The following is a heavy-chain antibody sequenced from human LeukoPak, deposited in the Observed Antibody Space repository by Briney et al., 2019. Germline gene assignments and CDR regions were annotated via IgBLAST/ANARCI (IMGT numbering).Heavy chain of an antibody. CDR2: IYYSGST. CDR1: GGSISSSYYY. D-gene: IGHD3-16*02. V-gene: IGHV4-39*01. CDR3: ARVVITFGGVIALDY. J-gene: IGHJ4*02. Sequence: SETLSLTCTVSGGSISSSYYYWGWIRQPPGKGLEWIGSIYYSGSTYYNPSLKSRVTISVDTSKNQFSLKLSSVTAADTAVYYCARVVITFGGVIALDYWGQGTLVTVSS.